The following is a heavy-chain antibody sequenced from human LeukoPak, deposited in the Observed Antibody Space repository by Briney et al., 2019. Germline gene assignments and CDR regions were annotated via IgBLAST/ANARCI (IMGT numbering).Heavy chain of an antibody. J-gene: IGHJ4*02. CDR3: ARVTGYMIEDYFDY. D-gene: IGHD3-22*01. Sequence: SETLSLTCTVSGGSISSSSYYWGWIRQPPGKGLEWIGSIYYSGSTYYNPSLKSRVTISIDTSKNQFSLKLSSVTAADTAVYYCARVTGYMIEDYFDYWGQGTLVTVSS. CDR1: GGSISSSSYY. CDR2: IYYSGST. V-gene: IGHV4-39*07.